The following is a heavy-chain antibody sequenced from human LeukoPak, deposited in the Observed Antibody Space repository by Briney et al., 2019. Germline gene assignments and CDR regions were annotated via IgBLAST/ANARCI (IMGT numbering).Heavy chain of an antibody. V-gene: IGHV3-7*01. CDR2: IKQDGSEK. Sequence: PGGSLRLSCAASGFTFSSYWMSWVRQAPGKGLEWVANIKQDGSEKYYVDSVKGRFTISRDNAKNSLYLQMSSLRAEDTAVYYCARDWSGYYFGGVGYYYYYGMDVWGQGTTVTVSS. J-gene: IGHJ6*02. CDR1: GFTFSSYW. CDR3: ARDWSGYYFGGVGYYYYYGMDV. D-gene: IGHD3-3*01.